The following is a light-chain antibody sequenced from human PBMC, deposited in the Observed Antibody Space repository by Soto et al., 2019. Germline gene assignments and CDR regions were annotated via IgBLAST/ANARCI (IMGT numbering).Light chain of an antibody. V-gene: IGLV2-14*03. CDR2: DVS. J-gene: IGLJ1*01. CDR3: SSFSTTTTLV. CDR1: SSDVGGYNY. Sequence: QSVLTQPASVSVSPGQSIIISCTGTSSDVGGYNYVSWYQQHPGKAPKLMTYDVSARPSGVSNRFSGSKSGNTASLTISGLQAEDEADYYCSSFSTTTTLVFGTGTKLTVL.